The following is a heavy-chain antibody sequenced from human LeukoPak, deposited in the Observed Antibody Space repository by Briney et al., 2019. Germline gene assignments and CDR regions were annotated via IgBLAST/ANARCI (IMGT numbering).Heavy chain of an antibody. J-gene: IGHJ6*02. CDR1: GFSFSSNG. CDR2: IQTGGDPK. Sequence: GGSLRLSCAASGFSFSSNGIHWVRQAPGKGLEWVSFIQTGGDPKYYADSVRGRFTISRDNSKKTCSLQMDSLRVEDTATYYCTREASTEIIGGMDVRGQGTTVTVTS. V-gene: IGHV3-30*02. D-gene: IGHD3-16*01. CDR3: TREASTEIIGGMDV.